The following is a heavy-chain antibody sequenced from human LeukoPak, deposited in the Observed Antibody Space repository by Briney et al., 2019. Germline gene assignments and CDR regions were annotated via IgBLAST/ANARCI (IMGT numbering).Heavy chain of an antibody. J-gene: IGHJ3*02. Sequence: GGSLRLSCEASGFTFSNYGMNWVRQAPGKGLEWVSFIDTSGNYIYYGDSVKGRFTIPRDNARNLLFLQMNGLRAEDTAVYYCARGRSITLLRGVAMSDGFDIWGQGAMVAVSS. D-gene: IGHD3-10*01. CDR1: GFTFSNYG. CDR3: ARGRSITLLRGVAMSDGFDI. CDR2: IDTSGNYI. V-gene: IGHV3-21*06.